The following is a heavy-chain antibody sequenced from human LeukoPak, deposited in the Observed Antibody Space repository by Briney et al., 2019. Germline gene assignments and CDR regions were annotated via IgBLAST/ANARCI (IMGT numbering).Heavy chain of an antibody. J-gene: IGHJ4*02. CDR1: GFPFSNYA. Sequence: GSLRFSCAASGFPFSNYAMSWVRPAPGKGLEWVSSFNPSSGSTYYADSVKGRFTISEDKSKNTLYLQMNSLRAEDTALYYCAKEHMAAAVYYFDYWGQGTLVTVSS. V-gene: IGHV3-23*01. D-gene: IGHD6-13*01. CDR2: FNPSSGST. CDR3: AKEHMAAAVYYFDY.